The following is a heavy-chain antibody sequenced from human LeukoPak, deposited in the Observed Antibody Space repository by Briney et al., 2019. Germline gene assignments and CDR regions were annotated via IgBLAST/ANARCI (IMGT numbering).Heavy chain of an antibody. Sequence: GGSLRLSCAASGFTFSSYSMNWVRQAPGKGLEWVSSISSSSIYIYYADSVKGRFTISRDNAKNSLYLQMNSLRAEDTAVYYCAKAPGAMAYNWFDPWGQGTLVTVSS. D-gene: IGHD5-18*01. V-gene: IGHV3-21*04. CDR1: GFTFSSYS. CDR2: ISSSSIYI. J-gene: IGHJ5*02. CDR3: AKAPGAMAYNWFDP.